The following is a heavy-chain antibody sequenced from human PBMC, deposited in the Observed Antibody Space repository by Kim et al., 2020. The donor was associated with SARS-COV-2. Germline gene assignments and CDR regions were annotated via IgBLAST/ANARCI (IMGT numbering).Heavy chain of an antibody. J-gene: IGHJ4*02. CDR3: ARLGYYYDSSGYLYYFDY. Sequence: KSRVTITVDTSKNQFSLKLSSVTAADTAVYYCARLGYYYDSSGYLYYFDYWGQGTLVTVSS. V-gene: IGHV4-39*01. D-gene: IGHD3-22*01.